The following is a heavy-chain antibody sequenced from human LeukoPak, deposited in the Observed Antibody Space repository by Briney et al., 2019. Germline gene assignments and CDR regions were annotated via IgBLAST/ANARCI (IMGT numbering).Heavy chain of an antibody. Sequence: GPTVKVSCKASGYTFTSYEINWVRQATGQGPEWMGWMNPNSGNTGYAQKFQGRVTMTRNTSIRTAYMELSRLRSEDTAVYYCARSTTLVATGDYWGQGTLVSISS. CDR3: ARSTTLVATGDY. D-gene: IGHD2-8*02. V-gene: IGHV1-8*01. J-gene: IGHJ4*02. CDR2: MNPNSGNT. CDR1: GYTFTSYE.